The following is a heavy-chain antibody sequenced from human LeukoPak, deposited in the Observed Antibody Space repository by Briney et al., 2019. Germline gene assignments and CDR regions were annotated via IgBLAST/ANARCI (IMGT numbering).Heavy chain of an antibody. D-gene: IGHD2-21*02. CDR2: IWYDGSNK. Sequence: GGSLRLSCAASGFTFSTYGMHWVRQAPGKGLEWVAIIWYDGSNKYYADSVKGRFTISRDNSNNMLNLQMNSLRAEDTAVYYCARLGTSGVTAINDYWGQGTLVTVSS. J-gene: IGHJ4*02. CDR3: ARLGTSGVTAINDY. V-gene: IGHV3-33*08. CDR1: GFTFSTYG.